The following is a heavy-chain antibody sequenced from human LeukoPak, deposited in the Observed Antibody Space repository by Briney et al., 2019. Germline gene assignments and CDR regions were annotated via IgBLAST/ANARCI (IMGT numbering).Heavy chain of an antibody. D-gene: IGHD3-3*01. Sequence: AGSLRLSCAASGFTFSDYYMSWIRQAPGKGLEWVSYISSSGSTIYYADSVKGRFTISRDNAKNSLYLQMKRLRAEDTAVYYCARDQGFSYYYYYMDVWGKGTTVTVSS. CDR2: ISSSGSTI. V-gene: IGHV3-11*04. CDR1: GFTFSDYY. J-gene: IGHJ6*03. CDR3: ARDQGFSYYYYYMDV.